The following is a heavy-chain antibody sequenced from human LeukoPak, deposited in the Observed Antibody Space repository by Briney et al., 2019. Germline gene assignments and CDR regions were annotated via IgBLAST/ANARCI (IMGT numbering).Heavy chain of an antibody. Sequence: GGSLRLSCAASRLTVNSNYMSWVRQAPGKGLEWVSAISGSGGSTYYADSVKGRFTISRDNSKNTLYLQMNSLRAEDTAVYYCAKDRLPFYDSSGRGGFDYWGQGTLVTVSS. CDR3: AKDRLPFYDSSGRGGFDY. CDR2: ISGSGGST. D-gene: IGHD3-22*01. J-gene: IGHJ4*02. CDR1: RLTVNSNY. V-gene: IGHV3-23*01.